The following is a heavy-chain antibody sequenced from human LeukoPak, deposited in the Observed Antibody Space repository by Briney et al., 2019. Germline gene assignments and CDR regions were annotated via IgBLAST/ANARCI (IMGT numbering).Heavy chain of an antibody. Sequence: SVKVSCKASGYTFTYHYLHWVRQAPGQALEWMAWITSFNGNTYYAQKFQDRVTITRDRSMSTAYMELSSLRSEDTAMYYCARSSDSSNSLFAYGGQGTLVTVSS. J-gene: IGHJ4*02. CDR1: GYTFTYHY. D-gene: IGHD4-11*01. V-gene: IGHV1-45*02. CDR3: ARSSDSSNSLFAY. CDR2: ITSFNGNT.